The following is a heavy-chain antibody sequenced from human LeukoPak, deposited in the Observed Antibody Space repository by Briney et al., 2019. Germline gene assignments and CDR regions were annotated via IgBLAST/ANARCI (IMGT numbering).Heavy chain of an antibody. CDR2: FDPEDGET. Sequence: ASVKVSCKVSGYTXTELSMHWVRQAPGKGLEWMGGFDPEDGETIYAQKFQGRVTMTEDTSTDTAYMELSSLRSEDTAVYYCATATYLRYYYHGMDVWGQGTTVTVSS. D-gene: IGHD1-26*01. J-gene: IGHJ6*02. CDR1: GYTXTELS. V-gene: IGHV1-24*01. CDR3: ATATYLRYYYHGMDV.